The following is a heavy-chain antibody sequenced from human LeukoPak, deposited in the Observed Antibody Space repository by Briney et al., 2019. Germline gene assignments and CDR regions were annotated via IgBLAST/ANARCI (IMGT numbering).Heavy chain of an antibody. J-gene: IGHJ5*02. CDR1: GDSVSNNSAS. D-gene: IGHD3-9*01. CDR3: ARWLTT. CDR2: TYYRSRWYK. Sequence: SQTLSLTCVISGDSVSNNSASWNRIRQSPSRGLEWLGRTYYRSRWYKDYAVSVKSRITINPDTSKNQFSLQLNSVTPEDTAVYYCARWLTTWGQGTLVIVSS. V-gene: IGHV6-1*01.